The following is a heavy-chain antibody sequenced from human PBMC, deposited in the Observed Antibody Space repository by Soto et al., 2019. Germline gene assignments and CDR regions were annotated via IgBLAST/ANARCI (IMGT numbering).Heavy chain of an antibody. CDR1: GYTFTGYY. J-gene: IGHJ6*02. CDR3: ASSTLSSGWYMEGMDV. CDR2: INPNSGST. D-gene: IGHD6-19*01. V-gene: IGHV1-46*01. Sequence: ASVKVSCKASGYTFTGYYMHWVRQAPGQGLEWMGLINPNSGSTSYAQKFQGRVTMTRDTSTSTAYMELSRLRSEDTAVYYCASSTLSSGWYMEGMDVWGQGTTVTISS.